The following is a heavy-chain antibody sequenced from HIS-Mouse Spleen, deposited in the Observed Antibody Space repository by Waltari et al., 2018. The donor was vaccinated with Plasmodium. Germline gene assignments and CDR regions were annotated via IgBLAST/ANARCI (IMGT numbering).Heavy chain of an antibody. D-gene: IGHD1-26*01. V-gene: IGHV3-48*01. CDR2: ISSSSSTI. CDR3: ARVNSGSYYWFDP. Sequence: EVQLVASGGGLVQPGGSLRLACAASGFPFSSSSMNCVRQAPGKGLEWVSYISSSSSTISYADSVKGRFTISRDNAKNSLYLQMNSLRAEDTAVYYCARVNSGSYYWFDPWGQGTLVTVSS. J-gene: IGHJ5*02. CDR1: GFPFSSSS.